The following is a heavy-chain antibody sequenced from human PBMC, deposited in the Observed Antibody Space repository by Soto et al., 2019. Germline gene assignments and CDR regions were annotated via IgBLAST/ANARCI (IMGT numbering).Heavy chain of an antibody. V-gene: IGHV3-30*04. CDR1: GFTFSTYA. Sequence: GGSLRLCCVVSGFTFSTYAMFWVRQAPGKGLEWVALISFDGSSEYYADSVKGRFTISRDNSKDTLYLQMNSLRAEDTAVFYCARSVRGVVNTGIDYWGQGTLVTVSS. CDR2: ISFDGSSE. D-gene: IGHD3-10*01. CDR3: ARSVRGVVNTGIDY. J-gene: IGHJ4*02.